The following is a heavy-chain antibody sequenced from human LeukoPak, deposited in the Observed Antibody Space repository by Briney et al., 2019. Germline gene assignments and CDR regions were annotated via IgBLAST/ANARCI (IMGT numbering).Heavy chain of an antibody. Sequence: TSQTLSLTCTVSGGSISSGSYYWSWIRQPAGKGLEWIGRIYTSGSTNYNPSLKSRVTISVDTSKNQFSLKLSSVTAADTAVYYCARDGHRRYYYDSSGREHAFDIWGQGTMVTVSS. CDR3: ARDGHRRYYYDSSGREHAFDI. CDR1: GGSISSGSYY. CDR2: IYTSGST. J-gene: IGHJ3*02. D-gene: IGHD3-22*01. V-gene: IGHV4-61*02.